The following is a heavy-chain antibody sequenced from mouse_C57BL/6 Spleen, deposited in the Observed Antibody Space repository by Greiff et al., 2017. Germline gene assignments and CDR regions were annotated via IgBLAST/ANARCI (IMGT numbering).Heavy chain of an antibody. CDR2: ISDGGSYT. CDR1: GFPFSSYA. V-gene: IGHV5-4*03. J-gene: IGHJ1*03. Sequence: EVKLVESGGGLVKPGGSLTLSCAASGFPFSSYAMSWVRPTPEKRLEWVATISDGGSYTYYPDNVQGRFTISRDNAKNNLYRQMSHLKSEDTAMYYCARVYYGSSVRGYFDVWGTGTTGTGSS. D-gene: IGHD1-1*01. CDR3: ARVYYGSSVRGYFDV.